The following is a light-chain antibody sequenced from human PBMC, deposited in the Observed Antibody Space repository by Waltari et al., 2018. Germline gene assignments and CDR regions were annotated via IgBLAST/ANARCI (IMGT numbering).Light chain of an antibody. CDR3: QQYTSWPRA. V-gene: IGKV3-15*01. J-gene: IGKJ3*01. Sequence: EIVLTQSPATLSVSPGERATLPCRASQSVSNNLAWYQQTPGQAPRLLIYGASTRATGIPARFSGSGSGTEFILTISSMQSEDFAVYYCQQYTSWPRAFGPGTKVDIK. CDR2: GAS. CDR1: QSVSNN.